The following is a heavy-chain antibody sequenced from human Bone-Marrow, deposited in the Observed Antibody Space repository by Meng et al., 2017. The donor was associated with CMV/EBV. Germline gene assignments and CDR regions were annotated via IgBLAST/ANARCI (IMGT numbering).Heavy chain of an antibody. J-gene: IGHJ6*02. V-gene: IGHV3-13*01. CDR3: AKKRSGSGYYYYGMDV. CDR1: GFTFSSYD. Sequence: GESLKISCAASGFTFSSYDMHWVRQATGKGLEWVSAIGTAGGTYYPGSVKGRFTISRENAKNSLYLQMNSLRAGDTAVYYCAKKRSGSGYYYYGMDVWGQGTTVTISS. D-gene: IGHD3-10*01. CDR2: IGTAGGT.